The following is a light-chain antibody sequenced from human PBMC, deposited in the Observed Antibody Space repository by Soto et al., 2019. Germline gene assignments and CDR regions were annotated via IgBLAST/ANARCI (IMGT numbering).Light chain of an antibody. CDR1: SSDVGAYNY. CDR3: SAYAGSRV. CDR2: EVN. J-gene: IGLJ3*02. V-gene: IGLV2-8*01. Sequence: QSVPTQPPSASGSPGQSVTISCTGTSSDVGAYNYVSWYQQHPGKAPKLIIFEVNKPPSGVPDRFSGSKSGNTATLTVSGLQAEDEADYYCSAYAGSRVFGGGTKLTVL.